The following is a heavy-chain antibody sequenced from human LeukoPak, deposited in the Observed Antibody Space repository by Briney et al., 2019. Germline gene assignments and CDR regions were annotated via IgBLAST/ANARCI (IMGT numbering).Heavy chain of an antibody. CDR2: ISTYNGNT. J-gene: IGHJ6*02. D-gene: IGHD1-1*01. V-gene: IGHV1-18*01. CDR1: GYTFTTYG. CDR3: ARDNSLRNWSDRRGMDV. Sequence: GASVKVSCKASGYTFTTYGISWVRQAPGQGLEWMGWISTYNGNTNYAQKLQGRVTMTTDTSTTTAYMELRSLRSDDTAVYFCARDNSLRNWSDRRGMDVWGQGTTVTVSS.